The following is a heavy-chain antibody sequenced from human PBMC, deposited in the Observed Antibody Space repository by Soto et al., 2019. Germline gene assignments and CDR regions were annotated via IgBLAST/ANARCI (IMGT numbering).Heavy chain of an antibody. Sequence: SQTLSLTCGISGYSVSRNTAAWNWIRQSPSRGLGWLGRTYYTSKWYNDYATSVKSRITIKSDTSKNQFSLQLNSVTPEDTAVYYCARGNYHYYGMDVWGQGTTVTVSS. CDR3: ARGNYHYYGMDV. V-gene: IGHV6-1*01. CDR2: TYYTSKWYN. J-gene: IGHJ6*02. CDR1: GYSVSRNTAA.